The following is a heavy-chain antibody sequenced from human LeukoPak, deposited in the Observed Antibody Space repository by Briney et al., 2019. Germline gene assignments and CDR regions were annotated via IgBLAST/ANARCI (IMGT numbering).Heavy chain of an antibody. V-gene: IGHV4-4*07. CDR1: GGSISSYY. CDR3: ARDREWFGELPPSYFDH. CDR2: IYTSGST. D-gene: IGHD3-10*01. J-gene: IGHJ4*02. Sequence: SETLSLTCTVSGGSISSYYWSWIRQPAGKGLEWIGRIYTSGSTNYNPSLKSRVTMSVGTSKNQFSLKLSSVTAADTAVYYCARDREWFGELPPSYFDHWGQGTLVTVSS.